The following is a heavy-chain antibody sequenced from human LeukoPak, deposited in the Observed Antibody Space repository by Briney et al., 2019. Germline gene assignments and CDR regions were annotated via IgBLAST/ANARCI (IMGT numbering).Heavy chain of an antibody. Sequence: PGGSLRLSCAASGFTFSRYWIHWVRQTPGKGLEWVSRINPDGSTTTYADSVKGRFTISRDNAKNSLYLQMNSLRDEDTAVYYCARDLVGPRVYFDYWGQGTLVTVSS. J-gene: IGHJ4*02. D-gene: IGHD1-26*01. CDR3: ARDLVGPRVYFDY. CDR2: INPDGSTT. CDR1: GFTFSRYW. V-gene: IGHV3-74*01.